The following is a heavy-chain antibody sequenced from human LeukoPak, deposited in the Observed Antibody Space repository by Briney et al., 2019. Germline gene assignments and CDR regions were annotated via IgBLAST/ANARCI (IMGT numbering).Heavy chain of an antibody. Sequence: SQTLSLTCAVSGDSIGSGDYHWSWIRQHPGKGLGWIGNIYYSGNTNYNPSLKSRVTISVDTSKNQFSLKLSSVTAADTAVYYCASSGDSSGDYFDYWGQGTLVTVSS. CDR1: GDSIGSGDYH. J-gene: IGHJ4*02. V-gene: IGHV4-31*11. D-gene: IGHD1-26*01. CDR2: IYYSGNT. CDR3: ASSGDSSGDYFDY.